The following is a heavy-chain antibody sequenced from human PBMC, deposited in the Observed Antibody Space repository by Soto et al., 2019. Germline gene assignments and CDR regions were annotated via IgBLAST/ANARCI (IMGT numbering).Heavy chain of an antibody. Sequence: GVSLRLSCAVSGFTFGSYGMHWVRQAPGKGLEWVAVIWYDGTHKYYADSVKGRFTISRDNSKNTLYLQMNSLRAEDTAVYYCARDHGSTESYQDYWGQGTLVTVSS. D-gene: IGHD2-2*01. CDR3: ARDHGSTESYQDY. J-gene: IGHJ4*02. CDR1: GFTFGSYG. CDR2: IWYDGTHK. V-gene: IGHV3-33*01.